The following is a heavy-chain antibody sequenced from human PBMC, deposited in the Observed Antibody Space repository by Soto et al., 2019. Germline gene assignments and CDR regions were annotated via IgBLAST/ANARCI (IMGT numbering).Heavy chain of an antibody. CDR1: GDFISNYY. V-gene: IGHV4-59*01. J-gene: IGHJ4*02. CDR3: ARGSYRYTWYQY. D-gene: IGHD1-26*01. CDR2: MYDSGST. Sequence: QVQLQESGPGLVKPSETLSLTCNVSGDFISNYYWSWIQQSPGKGLEWIGHMYDSGSTNYNPSLKSRVTMSADMSKSQFSLNLTSVTSADTAIYYCARGSYRYTWYQYWGQGTLVTVSS.